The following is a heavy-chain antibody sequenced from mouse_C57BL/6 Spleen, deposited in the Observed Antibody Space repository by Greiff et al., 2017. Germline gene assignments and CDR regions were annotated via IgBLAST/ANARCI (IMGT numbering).Heavy chain of an antibody. J-gene: IGHJ3*01. CDR1: GYTFTSYW. D-gene: IGHD2-4*01. V-gene: IGHV1-50*01. CDR2: IDPSVSYT. CDR3: ARFDYATGDWFAY. Sequence: QVQLKQPGAELVKPGASVKLSCKASGYTFTSYWMQWVKQRPGQGLEWIGEIDPSVSYTNYNQKFKGKATLTVDTSSSTAYMQLSSLTSEDSAVYYCARFDYATGDWFAYWGQGTLVTVSA.